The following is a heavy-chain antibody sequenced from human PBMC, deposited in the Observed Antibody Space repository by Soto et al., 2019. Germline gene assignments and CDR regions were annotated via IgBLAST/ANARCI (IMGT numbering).Heavy chain of an antibody. CDR3: ARWGTTGGLDV. J-gene: IGHJ1*01. D-gene: IGHD3-16*01. Sequence: QVQLVESGGGVVQPGTSLRLSCVGSGFTFRSYVIHWVRQAPGKGLGWVALTSYDGSNKDYGDSVKGRFTISRDNSRNTVELQMDSLRREDTALYYCARWGTTGGLDVWGQGTLVSVSS. CDR1: GFTFRSYV. V-gene: IGHV3-30*19. CDR2: TSYDGSNK.